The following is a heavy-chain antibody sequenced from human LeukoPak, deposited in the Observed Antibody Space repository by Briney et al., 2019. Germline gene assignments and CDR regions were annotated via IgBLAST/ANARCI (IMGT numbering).Heavy chain of an antibody. Sequence: RSSETLSLTCSVSGYSISSRHFWGWIRQSPGKGLEWIGSIFHSGSTYHNPSLKSRVTISVDTSKNEFSLKLTSVTAADTAVYYCGRSWEHFDWLSPFDYWGQGTLVTVSS. D-gene: IGHD3-9*01. CDR1: GYSISSRHF. J-gene: IGHJ4*02. CDR2: IFHSGST. V-gene: IGHV4-38-2*02. CDR3: GRSWEHFDWLSPFDY.